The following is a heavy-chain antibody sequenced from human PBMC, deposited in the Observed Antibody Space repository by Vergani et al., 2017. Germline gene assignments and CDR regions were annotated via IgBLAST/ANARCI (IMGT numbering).Heavy chain of an antibody. CDR1: GFTFIQYG. J-gene: IGHJ5*02. V-gene: IGHV3-33*01. D-gene: IGHD3-10*01. Sequence: VQLVESGGGIVKPGGSLRLSCAASGFTFIQYGMHWVRQAPGKGLAWVAVTWYDGNNKQYADSVKGRFTSSRDNSKSTMYLQMNSLRDEDTGVYYCARDLGLLYHRFDPWGQGTLVTVSS. CDR2: TWYDGNNK. CDR3: ARDLGLLYHRFDP.